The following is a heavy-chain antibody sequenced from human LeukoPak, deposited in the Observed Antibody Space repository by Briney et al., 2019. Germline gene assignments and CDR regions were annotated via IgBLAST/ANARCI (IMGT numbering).Heavy chain of an antibody. CDR3: ARGGDGYNEKDSFDY. CDR2: IYYSGST. D-gene: IGHD5-24*01. J-gene: IGHJ4*02. CDR1: GVSISSYY. Sequence: SETLSLTCTVSGVSISSYYWSWIRQPPGKGLEWIGYIYYSGSTNYNPSLKSRVTISVDTSKNQFSLKLSSVTAADTAVYYCARGGDGYNEKDSFDYWGQGTLVTVSS. V-gene: IGHV4-59*01.